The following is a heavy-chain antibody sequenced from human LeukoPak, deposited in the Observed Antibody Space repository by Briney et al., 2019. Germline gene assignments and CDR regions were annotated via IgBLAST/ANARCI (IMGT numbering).Heavy chain of an antibody. CDR2: ISSSSSTI. J-gene: IGHJ4*02. Sequence: PGGSLRLSCAASGFTFSSYSMNWVRQAPGKGLEWVSYISSSSSTIYYADSVKGRFTISRDNAKNSLYLQMNSLRDEDTAVYYCAKWSGDYPSYYLDYWGQGTLVTVSS. V-gene: IGHV3-48*02. D-gene: IGHD4-17*01. CDR3: AKWSGDYPSYYLDY. CDR1: GFTFSSYS.